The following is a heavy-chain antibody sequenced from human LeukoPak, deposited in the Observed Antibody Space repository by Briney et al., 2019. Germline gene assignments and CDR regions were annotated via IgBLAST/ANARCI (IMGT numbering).Heavy chain of an antibody. CDR2: IYTSGST. Sequence: PSETLSLTCTVSGGSISSGSYYWSWIRQPAGKGLEWIGRIYTSGSTNYNPSLKSRVTISVDTSKNQFSLKLSSVTAADTAVYYCASTTRVGATRYYFDYWGQGTLVTVSS. CDR1: GGSISSGSYY. J-gene: IGHJ4*02. D-gene: IGHD1-26*01. CDR3: ASTTRVGATRYYFDY. V-gene: IGHV4-61*02.